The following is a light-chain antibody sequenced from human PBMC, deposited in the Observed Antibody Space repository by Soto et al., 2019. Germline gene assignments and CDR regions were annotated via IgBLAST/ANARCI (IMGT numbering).Light chain of an antibody. V-gene: IGKV3-20*01. CDR2: GAS. Sequence: IVLKQSPGTPSLSPGQRATLSCRASQTVSSNDLAWYQQKRGQAPRPLIYGASRRASGIPDRCSGSGSGTCFTLTISRLEHDDVAVYYCQQYGGSPETFGQGTKLEI. CDR3: QQYGGSPET. J-gene: IGKJ2*01. CDR1: QTVSSND.